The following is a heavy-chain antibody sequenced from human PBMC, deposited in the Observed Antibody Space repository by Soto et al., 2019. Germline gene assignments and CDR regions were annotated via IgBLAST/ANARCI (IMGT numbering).Heavy chain of an antibody. CDR2: FCYTGST. CDR3: AKSHYDGSGYYIIDH. CDR1: GGSISGRC. D-gene: IGHD3-22*01. Sequence: NPSETLSLTCTVSGGSISGRCWSWVRQSPGKGLEWIGYFCYTGSTNYNPSLKSRVTISVDRSKTQCSLKLTSVTAADTAVYYCAKSHYDGSGYYIIDHWGQGTLVTVSS. V-gene: IGHV4-59*01. J-gene: IGHJ5*02.